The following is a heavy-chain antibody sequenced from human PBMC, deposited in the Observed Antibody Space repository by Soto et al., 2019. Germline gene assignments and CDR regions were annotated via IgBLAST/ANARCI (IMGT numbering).Heavy chain of an antibody. Sequence: QVQLVESGGGVVQPGRSLRLSCAASGFTFSSYAMHWVRQAPGKGLEWVAVISYDGSIKYYADSVKGRFTISRDNSKNTVFLQMDSLRAEDTAVHYCARANSRHTSSWHLYYYGMDVWGQGTTVTVSS. CDR2: ISYDGSIK. V-gene: IGHV3-30-3*01. CDR1: GFTFSSYA. D-gene: IGHD6-13*01. J-gene: IGHJ6*02. CDR3: ARANSRHTSSWHLYYYGMDV.